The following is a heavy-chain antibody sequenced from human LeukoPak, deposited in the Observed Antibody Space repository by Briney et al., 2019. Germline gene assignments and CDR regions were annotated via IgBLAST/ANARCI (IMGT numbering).Heavy chain of an antibody. CDR1: GFTFSNYA. V-gene: IGHV4-34*01. Sequence: GSLRLSCAASGFTFSNYAMTWVRQPPGKGLEWIGEINHSGSTNYNPSLKSRVTISVDTSKNQFSLKLSSVTAADTAVYYCASQARYYGMDVWGQGTTVTVSS. J-gene: IGHJ6*02. CDR2: INHSGST. CDR3: ASQARYYGMDV.